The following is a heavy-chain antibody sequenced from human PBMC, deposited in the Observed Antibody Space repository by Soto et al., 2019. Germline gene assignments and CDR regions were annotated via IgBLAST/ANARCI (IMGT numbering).Heavy chain of an antibody. J-gene: IGHJ6*03. V-gene: IGHV3-23*01. CDR1: GFTFSSYA. CDR2: ISGSGGST. Sequence: GGSLRLSCAASGFTFSSYAMSWVRQAPGKGLEWVSAISGSGGSTYYADSVKGRFTISRDNSKNTLYLQMNSLRAEDTAVYYCAKGNTRAISKSGYYYYMDVWGKGTTVTVSS. D-gene: IGHD3-3*01. CDR3: AKGNTRAISKSGYYYYMDV.